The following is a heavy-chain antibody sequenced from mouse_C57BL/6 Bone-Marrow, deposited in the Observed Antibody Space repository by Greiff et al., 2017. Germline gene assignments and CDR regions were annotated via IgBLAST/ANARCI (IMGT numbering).Heavy chain of an antibody. Sequence: VQLKESGAELVRPGASVKLSCTASGFNFTDYYMHWVKQRPGQGLEWIGRFYPEDGDTEYAPKFQGKATMTADTSSNTAYMELSSLTSEDTAVYYCTRGYYAMDYWGQGTSVTVSS. CDR3: TRGYYAMDY. V-gene: IGHV14-1*01. CDR1: GFNFTDYY. J-gene: IGHJ4*01. CDR2: FYPEDGDT.